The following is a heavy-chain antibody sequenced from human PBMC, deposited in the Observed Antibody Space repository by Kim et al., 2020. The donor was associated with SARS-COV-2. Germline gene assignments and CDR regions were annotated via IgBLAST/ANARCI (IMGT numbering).Heavy chain of an antibody. J-gene: IGHJ4*02. V-gene: IGHV4-59*01. CDR1: GGSISSYY. D-gene: IGHD1-26*01. CDR2: IYYSGST. CDR3: ARQVGAASFDY. Sequence: SETLSLTCTVSGGSISSYYWSWIRQPPGKGLEWIGYIYYSGSTNYNPSLKSRVTISVDTSKNQFSLKLSSVTAADTAVYYCARQVGAASFDYWGQGTLVTVSS.